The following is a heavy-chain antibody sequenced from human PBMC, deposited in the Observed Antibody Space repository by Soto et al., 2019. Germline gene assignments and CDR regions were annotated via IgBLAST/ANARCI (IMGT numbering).Heavy chain of an antibody. CDR2: ISYDGNNK. J-gene: IGHJ6*02. Sequence: GGSLRLSCAASGFTFSSYGMHWVRQAPGKGLEWVTIISYDGNNKYYADSVKGRFTISRDTSKITLYLQMNSLRTEDTAMYYCARATRGITPSVSYGMDVWGQGTTVTVSS. V-gene: IGHV3-30*03. CDR3: ARATRGITPSVSYGMDV. D-gene: IGHD3-10*01. CDR1: GFTFSSYG.